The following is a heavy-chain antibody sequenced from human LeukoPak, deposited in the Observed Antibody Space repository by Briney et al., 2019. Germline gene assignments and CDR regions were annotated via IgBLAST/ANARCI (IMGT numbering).Heavy chain of an antibody. CDR2: ISGSGGST. D-gene: IGHD3-10*01. V-gene: IGHV3-23*01. Sequence: GGSLRLSCAASGFTFSSYAMSWVRQAPGKGLEWVSAISGSGGSTYYADSVKGRFTISRDNSKNTLYLQMNSLRAEDTAVYYCAKDLGKYMVRGVNWFDPWGQGTLVTVSS. CDR3: AKDLGKYMVRGVNWFDP. CDR1: GFTFSSYA. J-gene: IGHJ5*02.